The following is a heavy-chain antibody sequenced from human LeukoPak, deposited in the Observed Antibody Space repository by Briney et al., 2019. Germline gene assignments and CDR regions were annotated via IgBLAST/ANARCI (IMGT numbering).Heavy chain of an antibody. D-gene: IGHD3-16*01. CDR2: IYYSGST. CDR3: ARVPLGILNAFDI. CDR1: GGSISSSSYY. J-gene: IGHJ3*02. V-gene: IGHV4-61*05. Sequence: SETLSLTCTVSGGSISSSSYYWGWIRQPPGKGLEWIGYIYYSGSTNYNPSLKSRVTISVDTSKNQFSLKLSSVTAADTAVYYCARVPLGILNAFDIWGQGTMVTVSS.